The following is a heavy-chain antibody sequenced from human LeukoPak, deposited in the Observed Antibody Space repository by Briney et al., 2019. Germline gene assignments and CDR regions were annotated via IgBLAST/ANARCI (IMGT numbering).Heavy chain of an antibody. CDR3: AREAIAARRNWFDP. CDR2: INHSGST. J-gene: IGHJ5*02. D-gene: IGHD6-6*01. V-gene: IGHV4-34*01. Sequence: SETLSLTCAVYGGSFSGYYWSWIRQPPGKGLEWIGEINHSGSTNYNPSLKSRVTISVDTSKNQFSLKLSSVTAADTAVYYCAREAIAARRNWFDPWGQGTLVTVSS. CDR1: GGSFSGYY.